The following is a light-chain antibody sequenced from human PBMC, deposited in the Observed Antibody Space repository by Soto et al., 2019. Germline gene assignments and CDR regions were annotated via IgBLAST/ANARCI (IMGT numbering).Light chain of an antibody. J-gene: IGKJ1*01. CDR3: QQHDNWPQK. CDR1: RSIRTF. V-gene: IGKV3-11*01. CDR2: DAS. Sequence: EMVMAQSPAALSLSPGESVTLSCRASRSIRTFLAWYQHRPGQAPRLLIYDASDRATGIPARFSGSGSGTDFTLTISSLEPEDSAFYYCQQHDNWPQKFGQGNKVDIK.